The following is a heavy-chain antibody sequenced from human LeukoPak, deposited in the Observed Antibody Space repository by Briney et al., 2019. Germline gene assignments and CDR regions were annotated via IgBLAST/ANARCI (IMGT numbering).Heavy chain of an antibody. CDR3: ASEEKYALGY. D-gene: IGHD2-8*01. Sequence: PSETLSLTCTVSGYSISTGYYWDWIRQPPGKGLEWIGSIYYSGSTYYNPSLKSRVTISVDTSKNQFSLKLSSVTAADTAVYYCASEEKYALGYWGQGTLVTVSS. CDR1: GYSISTGYY. J-gene: IGHJ4*02. V-gene: IGHV4-38-2*02. CDR2: IYYSGST.